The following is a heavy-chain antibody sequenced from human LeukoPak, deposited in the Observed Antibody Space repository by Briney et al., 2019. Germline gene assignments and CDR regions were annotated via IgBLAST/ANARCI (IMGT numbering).Heavy chain of an antibody. CDR1: GFTLSSCW. J-gene: IGHJ3*01. CDR3: ARDWLAGVPFDAFDL. Sequence: GGSLRLSCAASGFTLSSCWMRWVRQAAGKGREWVANIKEDGSEKYYVDSVKGRFTISRDNAKNSLYLHMNSLTAEDTAMYYCARDWLAGVPFDAFDLWGQGTMVTVSS. CDR2: IKEDGSEK. D-gene: IGHD3-10*01. V-gene: IGHV3-7*01.